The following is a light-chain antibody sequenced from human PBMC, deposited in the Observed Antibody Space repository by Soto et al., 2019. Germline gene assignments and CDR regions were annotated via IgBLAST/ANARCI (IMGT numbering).Light chain of an antibody. CDR1: SSDVGGYNY. CDR3: NSRTSSGSSV. Sequence: QSALTQPASVSGSPGQSITISCTGTSSDVGGYNYVSWYQEYPGKAPKLMIYEVSKRPSGVSNRFSGSKSGNTASLTISGLQADDAAEYYCNSRTSSGSSVFGGGTKLTVL. J-gene: IGLJ2*01. CDR2: EVS. V-gene: IGLV2-14*01.